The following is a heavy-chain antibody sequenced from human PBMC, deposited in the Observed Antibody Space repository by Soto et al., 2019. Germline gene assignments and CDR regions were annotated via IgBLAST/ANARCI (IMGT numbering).Heavy chain of an antibody. CDR1: GYTFTGYY. Sequence: VASVKVSCKASGYTFTGYYMHWVRQAPGQGLEWMGWINPNSGGTNYAQKFQGRVTMTRDTSISTAYMELSRLRSDDTAVYYCARGIVGATYYYYGMDVWGQGTTVTVSS. V-gene: IGHV1-2*02. CDR2: INPNSGGT. CDR3: ARGIVGATYYYYGMDV. D-gene: IGHD1-26*01. J-gene: IGHJ6*02.